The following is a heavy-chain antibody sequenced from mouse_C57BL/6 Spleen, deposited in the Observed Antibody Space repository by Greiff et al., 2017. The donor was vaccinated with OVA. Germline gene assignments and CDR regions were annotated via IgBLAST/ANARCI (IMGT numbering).Heavy chain of an antibody. CDR3: ARWADYYGSRGWYFDV. Sequence: VQLQQSGPELVKPGASVKMSCKASGYTFTDYNMHWVKQSHGKSLEWIGYINPNNGGTSYNQKFKGKATLTVNKSSSTAYMELRSLTSEDSAVYYCARWADYYGSRGWYFDVWGTGTTVTVSS. CDR1: GYTFTDYN. J-gene: IGHJ1*03. V-gene: IGHV1-22*01. CDR2: INPNNGGT. D-gene: IGHD1-1*01.